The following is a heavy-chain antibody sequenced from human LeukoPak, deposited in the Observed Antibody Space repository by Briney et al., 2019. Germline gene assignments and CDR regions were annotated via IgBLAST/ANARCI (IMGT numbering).Heavy chain of an antibody. CDR1: GYTFTSYY. D-gene: IGHD3-9*01. Sequence: ASVKVSCKASGYTFTSYYTHWVRQAPGQGLEWMGIINPSGGSTSYAQKFQGRVTMTRDTSTSTVYMELSSLRSEDTAVYYCARESYDILTGYWGFGYWGQGTLVTVSS. J-gene: IGHJ4*02. CDR2: INPSGGST. V-gene: IGHV1-46*01. CDR3: ARESYDILTGYWGFGY.